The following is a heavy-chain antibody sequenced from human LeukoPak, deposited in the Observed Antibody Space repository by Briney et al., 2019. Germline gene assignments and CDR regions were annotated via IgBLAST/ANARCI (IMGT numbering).Heavy chain of an antibody. CDR2: INPNSGGT. D-gene: IGHD3-10*01. V-gene: IGHV1-2*02. CDR1: GYTFTSYY. CDR3: ARGGQLLWFGELLGYYMDV. J-gene: IGHJ6*03. Sequence: ASVKVSCKASGYTFTSYYMHWVRQAPGQGLEWMGWINPNSGGTNYAQKFQGRVTMTRDTSISTAYMELSRLRSDDTAVYYCARGGQLLWFGELLGYYMDVWGKGTTVTISS.